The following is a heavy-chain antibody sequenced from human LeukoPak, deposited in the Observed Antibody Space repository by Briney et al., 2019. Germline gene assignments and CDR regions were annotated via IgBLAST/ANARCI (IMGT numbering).Heavy chain of an antibody. J-gene: IGHJ4*02. Sequence: ASVKVSCKASGYTFTDYYIHWVRQAPGQGLEWMGWINPNSGDTNYAQKFQGWVTMTRATSISTAYMELSRLTSVDTAVYYCASDGSRSPLYYFDYWGQGTPVTVSS. V-gene: IGHV1-2*04. CDR1: GYTFTDYY. D-gene: IGHD1-26*01. CDR2: INPNSGDT. CDR3: ASDGSRSPLYYFDY.